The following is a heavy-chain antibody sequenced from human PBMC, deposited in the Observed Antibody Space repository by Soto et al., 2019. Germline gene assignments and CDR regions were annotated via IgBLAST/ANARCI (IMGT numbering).Heavy chain of an antibody. J-gene: IGHJ3*01. Sequence: PSETLSLTCAVSGFFISSGNYWGWIRKPPGKGLEWIGSIFHGGNTYYNPSLKSRVTISVDMSKNQFSLKLNSVTAADTAVYYCARARWYDAFDVWSQGTVVTVSS. CDR1: GFFISSGNY. CDR2: IFHGGNT. V-gene: IGHV4-38-2*01. CDR3: ARARWYDAFDV. D-gene: IGHD2-15*01.